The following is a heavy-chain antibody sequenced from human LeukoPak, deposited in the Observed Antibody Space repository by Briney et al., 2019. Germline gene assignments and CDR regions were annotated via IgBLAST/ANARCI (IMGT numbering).Heavy chain of an antibody. CDR1: GYTFTSHG. CDR2: ISAYNGNT. V-gene: IGHV1-18*01. D-gene: IGHD1-26*01. J-gene: IGHJ4*02. CDR3: ARDDSSGGLFDY. Sequence: GASVKVSCKASGYTFTSHGISWVRQAPGQGLEWMGWISAYNGNTNYAQKLQGRVTMTTDTSTSTACMELRSLRSDDTAVYYCARDDSSGGLFDYWGQGTLVTVSS.